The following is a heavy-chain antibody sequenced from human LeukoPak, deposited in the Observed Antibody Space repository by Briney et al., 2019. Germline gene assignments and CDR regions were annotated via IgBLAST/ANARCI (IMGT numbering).Heavy chain of an antibody. V-gene: IGHV1-18*01. CDR1: GYTFTSYG. Sequence: GASVKVSCKASGYTFTSYGISWVRQAPGQGLEWMGWISAYNGNANYAQKLQGRVTMTTDTSTSTAYMELRSLRSDDTAVYYCARDPYVWGSYRHALFDYWGQGTLVTVSS. CDR3: ARDPYVWGSYRHALFDY. J-gene: IGHJ4*02. CDR2: ISAYNGNA. D-gene: IGHD3-16*02.